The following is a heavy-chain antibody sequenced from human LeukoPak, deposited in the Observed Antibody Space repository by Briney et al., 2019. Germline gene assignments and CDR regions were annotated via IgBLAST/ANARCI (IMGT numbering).Heavy chain of an antibody. CDR1: GGSISSGGYY. Sequence: SETLSLTCTVSGGSISSGGYYWSWIRQHPGKGLEWIGYIYDSGSTYYNPSLKSRVTISVDTSKNQFSLKLSSVTAADTAVYYCARGLSYYGSGSYYNTWFDPWGQGTPVTVSS. J-gene: IGHJ5*02. D-gene: IGHD3-10*01. CDR2: IYDSGST. V-gene: IGHV4-31*03. CDR3: ARGLSYYGSGSYYNTWFDP.